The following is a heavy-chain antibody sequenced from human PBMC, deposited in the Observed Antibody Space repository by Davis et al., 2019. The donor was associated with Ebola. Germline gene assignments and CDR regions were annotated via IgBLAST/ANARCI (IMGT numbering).Heavy chain of an antibody. J-gene: IGHJ5*02. CDR1: GASLTNYH. Sequence: MPSETLSLTCTVSGASLTNYHWSWCRQSPGRGLECIGYVFYTGTTYYNPSFKSRVTISVDTSKNQFSLRLDSVTAADTAVYFCARVGPFAFWSGYYVTWFDPWGQGTLVTVSS. V-gene: IGHV4-59*01. D-gene: IGHD3-3*01. CDR3: ARVGPFAFWSGYYVTWFDP. CDR2: VFYTGTT.